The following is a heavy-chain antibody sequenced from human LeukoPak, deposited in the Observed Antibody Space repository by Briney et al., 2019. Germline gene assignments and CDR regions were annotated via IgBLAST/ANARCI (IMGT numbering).Heavy chain of an antibody. CDR2: ISSSSSYI. D-gene: IGHD1-7*01. CDR3: ARGDFNWNYGDY. CDR1: GFTFSSYS. V-gene: IGHV3-21*01. Sequence: PGGSLRLSCAASGFTFSSYSMNWVRQAPGKGLEWVSSISSSSSYIYYADSVKGRFIISRDNAKNSLYLQMNSLRAEDTAVYYCARGDFNWNYGDYWGQGTLVTVSS. J-gene: IGHJ4*02.